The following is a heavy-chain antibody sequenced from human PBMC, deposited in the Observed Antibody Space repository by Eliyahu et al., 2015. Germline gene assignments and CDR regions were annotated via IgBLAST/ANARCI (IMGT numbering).Heavy chain of an antibody. CDR2: ISGSGGST. V-gene: IGHV3-23*01. D-gene: IGHD5-24*01. CDR1: GFTXSSXA. J-gene: IGHJ4*02. CDR3: AKNRDGYIDY. Sequence: QLLESGGGLVQPGGSXRLSCAASGFTXSSXAMGWVRQAPGXGLEWVSAISGSGGSTYYADSVKGRFTISRDSSKNTLYLQMNSLRAEDTAVYYCAKNRDGYIDYWGQGTLVTVSS.